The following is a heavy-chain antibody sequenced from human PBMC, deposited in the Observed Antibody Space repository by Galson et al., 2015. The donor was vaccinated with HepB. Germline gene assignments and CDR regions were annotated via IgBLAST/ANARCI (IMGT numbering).Heavy chain of an antibody. V-gene: IGHV3-30-3*02. J-gene: IGHJ4*02. CDR1: GFTFSTYP. D-gene: IGHD6-19*01. Sequence: SLRLSCAASGFTFSTYPMHWVRQVPGKGLEWVAIMSFDGDNEYYADSVKGRFTIFRDNSKNTLYLQMNSLRAEDTAVYYCAKKGDIAVAGHFDYWGQGTLVTVSS. CDR2: MSFDGDNE. CDR3: AKKGDIAVAGHFDY.